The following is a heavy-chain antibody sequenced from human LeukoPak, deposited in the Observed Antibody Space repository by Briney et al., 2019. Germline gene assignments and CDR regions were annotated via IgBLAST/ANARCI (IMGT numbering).Heavy chain of an antibody. CDR2: IKQDGSEK. CDR3: ARNYDSESDY. J-gene: IGHJ4*02. CDR1: GFTFSSDW. V-gene: IGHV3-7*01. D-gene: IGHD3-22*01. Sequence: GGSLRLSCAASGFTFSSDWMSWVRQAPGKGLEWVANIKQDGSEKYFVDSVKGRFTISRDNAKNSLYLQMNSLRAEDTAVYYCARNYDSESDYWGQGTLVTVSS.